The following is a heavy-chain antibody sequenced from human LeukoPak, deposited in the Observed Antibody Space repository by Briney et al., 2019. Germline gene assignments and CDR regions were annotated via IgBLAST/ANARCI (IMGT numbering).Heavy chain of an antibody. V-gene: IGHV3-66*01. Sequence: TGGSLRLSCAASGFTVSSNYMNWVRQAPGKGLEWVSVIYTGGSTYYADSVKGRFTISRDNSKNTLYLQMNSLRAEDTAVYYCYSMIVVTIRLINDYWGQGTLVTVSS. J-gene: IGHJ4*02. CDR2: IYTGGST. D-gene: IGHD3-22*01. CDR1: GFTVSSNY. CDR3: YSMIVVTIRLINDY.